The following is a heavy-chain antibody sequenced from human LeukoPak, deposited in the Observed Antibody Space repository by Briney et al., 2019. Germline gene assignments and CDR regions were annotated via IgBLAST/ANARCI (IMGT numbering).Heavy chain of an antibody. J-gene: IGHJ6*03. V-gene: IGHV3-30*02. D-gene: IGHD3-3*01. CDR1: GFTFSSYG. Sequence: GGSLRLSCAASGFTFSSYGMHWVRQAPGKGLEWVAFIRYDGSNKYYADSVKGRFTISRDNSKNTLYPQMNSLRAEDTAVYYCAKASAVYYYYYMDVWGKGTTVTVSS. CDR2: IRYDGSNK. CDR3: AKASAVYYYYYMDV.